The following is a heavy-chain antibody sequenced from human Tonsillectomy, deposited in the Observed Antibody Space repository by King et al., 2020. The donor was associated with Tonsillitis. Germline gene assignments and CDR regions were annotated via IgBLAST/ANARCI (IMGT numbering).Heavy chain of an antibody. J-gene: IGHJ5*02. CDR1: GFTFSSYA. V-gene: IGHV3-30-3*01. CDR2: ISYDGSNK. D-gene: IGHD2-8*01. CDR3: ARHIGYCTNGVCPGGWFDP. Sequence: VQLVESGGGVVQPGRSLRLSCAASGFTFSSYAMHWVRQAPGKGLEWVAVISYDGSNKYYADSVKGRFTISRDNSKNTLYLQMNSLRAEDTAVYYCARHIGYCTNGVCPGGWFDPWGKGTLVTVSS.